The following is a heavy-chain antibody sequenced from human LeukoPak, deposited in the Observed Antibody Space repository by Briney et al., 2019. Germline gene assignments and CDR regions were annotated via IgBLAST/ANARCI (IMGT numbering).Heavy chain of an antibody. CDR1: GGSISSYY. CDR3: ARQRSSGSYRYYFDY. D-gene: IGHD1-26*01. V-gene: IGHV4-4*07. CDR2: IYTSGST. Sequence: PSETLSLTCTVSGGSISSYYWSWIRQPAGKGLEWIGRIYTSGSTNYNPSLKSRVTMSVDTSKNQFSLKLSSVTAADTAVYYCARQRSSGSYRYYFDYWGQGTLVTVSS. J-gene: IGHJ4*02.